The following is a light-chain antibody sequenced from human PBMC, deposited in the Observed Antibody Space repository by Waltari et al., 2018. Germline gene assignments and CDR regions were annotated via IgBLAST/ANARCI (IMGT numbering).Light chain of an antibody. J-gene: IGLJ1*01. CDR1: IIDVGGHNY. Sequence: HSALTQPRSVSGSPGQSVTISCTGTIIDVGGHNYVSWYQQHPGKAPQLMIYDVNKRPSGVPDRFYGAKAGNTGSLTISGVQGEDEGDYYCYSYAGSSSFVFGTGTEIIAL. CDR3: YSYAGSSSFV. V-gene: IGLV2-11*01. CDR2: DVN.